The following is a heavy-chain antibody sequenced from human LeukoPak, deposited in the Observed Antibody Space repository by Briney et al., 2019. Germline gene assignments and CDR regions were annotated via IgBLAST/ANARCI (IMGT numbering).Heavy chain of an antibody. V-gene: IGHV4-4*07. Sequence: SETLSLTCTVSDGSINSYYWSWIRQPAGKGLEWIGRIYSSGSTNYNPSLMSRVTMSVDTSKNQFSLNLSSATAADTAVYYCARDHSLTDYGMDVWGQGTTVTVSS. CDR3: ARDHSLTDYGMDV. D-gene: IGHD1-20*01. CDR2: IYSSGST. CDR1: DGSINSYY. J-gene: IGHJ6*02.